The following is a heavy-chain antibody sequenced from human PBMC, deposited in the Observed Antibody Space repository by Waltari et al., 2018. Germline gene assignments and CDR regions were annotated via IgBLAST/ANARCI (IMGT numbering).Heavy chain of an antibody. J-gene: IGHJ5*02. D-gene: IGHD5-18*01. CDR1: GYTFTSYD. CDR3: ARGGIQPYGYWFDP. CDR2: MNPNSGST. Sequence: QVQMVQSGAEVKKPGASVKVSCKASGYTFTSYDINWVRQATGQGTGWMGWMNPNSGSTGYTQKFQDRVTMTRNTSRSKAYMELSSLRSEDTAVYYCARGGIQPYGYWFDPWGQGTLVTVSS. V-gene: IGHV1-8*02.